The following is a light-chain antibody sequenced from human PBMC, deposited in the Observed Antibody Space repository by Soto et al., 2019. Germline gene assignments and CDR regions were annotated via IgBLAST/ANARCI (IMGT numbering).Light chain of an antibody. CDR3: QQCGISPIT. CDR1: QSVSSSY. CDR2: GAS. J-gene: IGKJ5*01. Sequence: EIVLTQSKGTLSLSPGERATLSCRASQSVSSSYLAWYQQKPGQAPRLLIYGASSRATGIPDRFSGSGSGTDFTLTISRLEPEDFAVYYCQQCGISPITFGQVRLLENK. V-gene: IGKV3-20*01.